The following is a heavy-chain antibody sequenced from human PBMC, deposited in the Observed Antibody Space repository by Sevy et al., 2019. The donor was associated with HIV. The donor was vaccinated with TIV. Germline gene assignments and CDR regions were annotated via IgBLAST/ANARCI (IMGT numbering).Heavy chain of an antibody. V-gene: IGHV3-11*06. CDR2: INNSSRFI. CDR1: GFTFSDYY. Sequence: GGSLRLSCAASGFTFSDYYMSWIRQAPGKGPEWVSYINNSSRFINYVDSVKGRFTISRDNAKNSLYLQMNSLRAGDTAVYYCARGKVLFDYWGQGTLVNVSS. J-gene: IGHJ4*02. CDR3: ARGKVLFDY.